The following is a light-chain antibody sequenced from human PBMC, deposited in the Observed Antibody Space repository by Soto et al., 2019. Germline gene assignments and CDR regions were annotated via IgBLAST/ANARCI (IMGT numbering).Light chain of an antibody. CDR2: EGT. Sequence: HSALTQSASVSGSPGQSITISCTGTSSEFGTYSVVSWYQQHPGKAPKLLIYEGTKRPSGVSNRFSASESGNTASLTISGLQAEDEAVYYCHSYARSTLVFGGGTKVTVL. CDR3: HSYARSTLV. J-gene: IGLJ3*02. V-gene: IGLV2-23*01. CDR1: SSEFGTYSV.